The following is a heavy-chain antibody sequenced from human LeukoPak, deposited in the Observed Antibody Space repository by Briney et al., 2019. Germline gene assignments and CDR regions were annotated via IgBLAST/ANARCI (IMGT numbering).Heavy chain of an antibody. V-gene: IGHV3-21*01. CDR1: GFTFSSYS. Sequence: GGSLRLSCAASGFTFSSYSMNWVRQAPGKGLEWVSSISSSSSYIYYADSVKGRFTISRDNAKNSLYLQMNSLRAEDTAVYYCARGGGISHYYYMDVWGKGTTVTISS. J-gene: IGHJ6*03. D-gene: IGHD6-13*01. CDR2: ISSSSSYI. CDR3: ARGGGISHYYYMDV.